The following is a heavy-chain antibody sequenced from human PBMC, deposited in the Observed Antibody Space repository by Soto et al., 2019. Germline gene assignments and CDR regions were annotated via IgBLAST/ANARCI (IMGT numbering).Heavy chain of an antibody. Sequence: SETLSLTCTVSGGSISSGDYYWSWIRQPPGKGLEWIGYIYYSGSTYYNPSLKSRVTISVDTSKNQFSLKLSSVTAADTAVYYCARVGVVVVAAPYFDYWGQGTLVTVSS. V-gene: IGHV4-30-4*01. J-gene: IGHJ4*02. CDR1: GGSISSGDYY. D-gene: IGHD2-15*01. CDR3: ARVGVVVVAAPYFDY. CDR2: IYYSGST.